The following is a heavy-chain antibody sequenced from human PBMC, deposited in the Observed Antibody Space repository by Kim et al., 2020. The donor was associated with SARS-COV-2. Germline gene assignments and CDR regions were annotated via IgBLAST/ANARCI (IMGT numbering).Heavy chain of an antibody. V-gene: IGHV4-39*01. D-gene: IGHD4-17*01. Sequence: LKSRVTISVDTSKNQFSLKLSSVTAADTAVYYCARHNTVTISIYYYYMDVWGKGTTVTVSS. J-gene: IGHJ6*03. CDR3: ARHNTVTISIYYYYMDV.